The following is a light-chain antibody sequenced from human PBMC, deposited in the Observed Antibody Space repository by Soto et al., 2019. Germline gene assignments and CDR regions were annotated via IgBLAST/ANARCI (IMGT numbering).Light chain of an antibody. CDR2: DVS. CDR1: SSDIGAYNY. CDR3: SSYTSSNTEV. Sequence: QSALTQPASVSGSPGQSITISCTGTSSDIGAYNYVSWYQHHPGKAPKLIIYDVSTRPSGVSDRFSASKSGNTASLTISGLQADDEADYYCSSYTSSNTEVFGTGTKV. J-gene: IGLJ1*01. V-gene: IGLV2-14*03.